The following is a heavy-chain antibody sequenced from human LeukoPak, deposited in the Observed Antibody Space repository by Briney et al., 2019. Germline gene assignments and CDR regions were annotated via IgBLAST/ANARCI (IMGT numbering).Heavy chain of an antibody. Sequence: GGSLRLSCAASGFTFSNARMSWVRQAPGKGLDWVGRIKSKTDGGTTDYAAPVKGRFTISRDDSKNTLYLQMNSLKTEDTAVYYCTTDADVEMATIFDYWGQGTLVTVSS. CDR2: IKSKTDGGTT. CDR1: GFTFSNAR. D-gene: IGHD5-24*01. CDR3: TTDADVEMATIFDY. V-gene: IGHV3-15*01. J-gene: IGHJ4*02.